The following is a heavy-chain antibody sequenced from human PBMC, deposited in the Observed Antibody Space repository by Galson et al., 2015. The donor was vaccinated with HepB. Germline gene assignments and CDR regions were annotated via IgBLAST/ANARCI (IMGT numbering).Heavy chain of an antibody. Sequence: LSLTCTVSGGSISSGDYYWSWIRQPPGKGLEWIGYIYYSGSTYYNPSLKSRVTISVDTSKNQFSLKLSSVTAADTAVYYCARDKGNKPTYELCSSTSCYPNHYYYMDVWGKGTTVTVSS. V-gene: IGHV4-30-4*01. CDR3: ARDKGNKPTYELCSSTSCYPNHYYYMDV. D-gene: IGHD2-2*01. J-gene: IGHJ6*03. CDR2: IYYSGST. CDR1: GGSISSGDYY.